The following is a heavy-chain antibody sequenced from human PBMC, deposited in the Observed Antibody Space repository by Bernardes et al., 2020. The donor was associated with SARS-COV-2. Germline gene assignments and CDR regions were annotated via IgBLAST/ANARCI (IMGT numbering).Heavy chain of an antibody. D-gene: IGHD2-15*01. CDR2: ISAYNGNT. CDR1: GYTFTSYG. CDR3: ARGPIVVVVAATSEPGPYYYYGMDV. Sequence: ASVKVSCKASGYTFTSYGISWVRQAPGQGLEWMGWISAYNGNTNYAQKLQGRVTMTTDTSTSTAYMELRSLRSDDTAVYYCARGPIVVVVAATSEPGPYYYYGMDVWGQGTTVTVSS. V-gene: IGHV1-18*01. J-gene: IGHJ6*02.